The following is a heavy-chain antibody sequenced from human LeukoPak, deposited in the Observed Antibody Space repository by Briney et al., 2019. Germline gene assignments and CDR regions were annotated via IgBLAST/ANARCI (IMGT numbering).Heavy chain of an antibody. Sequence: GGSLRLSCAASGFIFNNNFMSWVRQVPGKGLEWLANIKQDGSEKTYVDSVKGRFTIFRDNAKNTLYLQMNSLRAEDTAVYYCAREEVVRGAYYYYYYMDVWGKGTTVTVSS. CDR1: GFIFNNNF. J-gene: IGHJ6*03. V-gene: IGHV3-7*01. CDR3: AREEVVRGAYYYYYYMDV. CDR2: IKQDGSEK. D-gene: IGHD3-10*01.